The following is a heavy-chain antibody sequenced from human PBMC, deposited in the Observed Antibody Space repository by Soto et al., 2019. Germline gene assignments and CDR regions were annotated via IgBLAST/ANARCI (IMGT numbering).Heavy chain of an antibody. D-gene: IGHD3-3*01. CDR3: ARQTPPTIFGVATQYYFDY. CDR2: IYYSGST. V-gene: IGHV4-39*01. J-gene: IGHJ4*02. CDR1: GGSISSSSYY. Sequence: SETLSLTCTVSGGSISSSSYYWGWIRQPPGKGLEWIGSIYYSGSTYYNPSLKSRVTISVDTSKNQFSLKLSSVTAADTAVYYCARQTPPTIFGVATQYYFDYWGQGTLVTVSS.